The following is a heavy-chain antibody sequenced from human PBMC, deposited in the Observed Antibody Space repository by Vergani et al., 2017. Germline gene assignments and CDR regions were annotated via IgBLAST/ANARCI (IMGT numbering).Heavy chain of an antibody. CDR3: ASNGYYCLDY. CDR2: IYHSGST. V-gene: IGHV4-38-2*02. CDR1: GYSISSGYY. Sequence: QVQLQESGPGLVKPSETLSLICNVSGYSISSGYYWGWIRQPPGKGLEWIGTIYHSGSTYYNPSLESRVTMSVDTSKNQFSLKLNSVTAADTAVYYCASNGYYCLDYWGRGTLVTVSS. J-gene: IGHJ4*02. D-gene: IGHD3-22*01.